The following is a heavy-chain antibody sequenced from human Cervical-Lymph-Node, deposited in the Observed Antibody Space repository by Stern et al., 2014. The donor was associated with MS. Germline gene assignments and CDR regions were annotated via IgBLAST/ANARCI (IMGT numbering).Heavy chain of an antibody. V-gene: IGHV4-59*01. J-gene: IGHJ4*01. CDR1: GGSITNYY. D-gene: IGHD2/OR15-2a*01. Sequence: VQLQESGPGLVKPSETLSLTCTVSGGSITNYYWRWIRQPPGKGLNWIVYIHYSGSTNYKPSLKSRVTISVDTSKNQFSLKLSSVTAADTAVYYCARDKGMFFLWGQGTLVTFSS. CDR2: IHYSGST. CDR3: ARDKGMFFL.